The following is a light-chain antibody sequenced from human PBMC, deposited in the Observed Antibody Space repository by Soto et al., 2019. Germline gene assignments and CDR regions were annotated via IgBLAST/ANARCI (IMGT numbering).Light chain of an antibody. V-gene: IGLV2-11*01. J-gene: IGLJ2*01. Sequence: QSALTQPRSVSGSPGQSVTISCTGTSSDVGGYNYVSWYQLHPGQAPRLVIYDVSNRPSGVSDRFSGSKAGNTASLTISGLQAEDTAHYYCCSYTGSGTRSFGGGTKLTVL. CDR3: CSYTGSGTRS. CDR1: SSDVGGYNY. CDR2: DVS.